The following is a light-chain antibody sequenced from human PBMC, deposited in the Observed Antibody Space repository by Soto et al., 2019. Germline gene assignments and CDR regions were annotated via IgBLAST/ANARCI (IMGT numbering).Light chain of an antibody. CDR1: ESVSSY. Sequence: IGLTQSPTTLSLSPGERATLSCRASESVSSYLAWYQQKPGKAPRLLIYDASNRATGIPARFSGSGSGTDFTLTISSLEPEDFAVYYCQQRSNWPRTFGQGTKVDIK. J-gene: IGKJ1*01. CDR3: QQRSNWPRT. CDR2: DAS. V-gene: IGKV3-11*01.